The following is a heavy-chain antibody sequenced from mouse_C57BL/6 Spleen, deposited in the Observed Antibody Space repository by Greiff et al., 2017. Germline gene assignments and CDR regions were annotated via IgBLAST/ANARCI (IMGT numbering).Heavy chain of an antibody. Sequence: VQLKESGPELVKPGASVKIPCKASGYTFTDYNMDWVKQSHGKSLEWIGDINPNNGGTIYNQKFKGKATLTVDKSSSTAYMELRSLTSEDTAVYYCARSKGTAPYYFDDWGQGTTLTVSS. V-gene: IGHV1-18*01. D-gene: IGHD4-1*01. J-gene: IGHJ2*01. CDR2: INPNNGGT. CDR3: ARSKGTAPYYFDD. CDR1: GYTFTDYN.